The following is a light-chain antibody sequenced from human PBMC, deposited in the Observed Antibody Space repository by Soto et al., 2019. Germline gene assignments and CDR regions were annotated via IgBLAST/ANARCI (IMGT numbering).Light chain of an antibody. Sequence: QSALTQPPSASGSPGQSVTISCTGTSTDVGGYNYVSWYQQHPGKAPKLMIYEVSKRPSGVPDRFSGSKSGNTASLTISGLQAEDEADYYCNSYSSSKTHVFGTGTKVTVL. CDR1: STDVGGYNY. V-gene: IGLV2-8*01. CDR3: NSYSSSKTHV. CDR2: EVS. J-gene: IGLJ1*01.